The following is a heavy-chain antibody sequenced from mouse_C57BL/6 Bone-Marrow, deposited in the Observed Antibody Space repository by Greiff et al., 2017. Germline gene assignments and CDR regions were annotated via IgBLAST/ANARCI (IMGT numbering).Heavy chain of an antibody. D-gene: IGHD4-1*02. CDR3: ARSQLGAFAY. CDR2: IDPSDSYT. Sequence: VQLQQPGAELVMPGASVKLSCKASGYTFTSYWMHWVKQRPGQGLEWIGEIDPSDSYTNYNQKFKGKSTLTADKSSSTAYMQLSSLTSEDSAVYYCARSQLGAFAYWGQGTLVTVSA. J-gene: IGHJ3*01. V-gene: IGHV1-69*01. CDR1: GYTFTSYW.